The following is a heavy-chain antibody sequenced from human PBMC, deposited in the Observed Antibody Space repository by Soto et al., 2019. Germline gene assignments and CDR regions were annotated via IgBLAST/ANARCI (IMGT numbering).Heavy chain of an antibody. CDR3: ARDRPLCGGECLDY. CDR2: INAGKHNT. Sequence: ASVKVSCKASGYTFTSYGMHWVRQAPGQRLEWMGWINAGKHNTKYSQKFQGRVTITRDTSASTVYMELSSLRSEDAAVYYCARDRPLCGGECLDYWGQGTLVTVSS. D-gene: IGHD2-21*01. CDR1: GYTFTSYG. V-gene: IGHV1-3*01. J-gene: IGHJ4*02.